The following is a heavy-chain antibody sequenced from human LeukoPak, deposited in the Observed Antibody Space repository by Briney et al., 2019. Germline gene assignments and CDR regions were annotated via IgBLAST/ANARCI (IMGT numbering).Heavy chain of an antibody. J-gene: IGHJ5*02. V-gene: IGHV4-59*08. CDR3: ASQRVGAAVNWFDP. CDR2: IYYSGST. Sequence: KPSETLSLACTVSGGSISSYYWSWIRQPPGKGLEWIGYIYYSGSTNYNPSLKSRVTISVDTSKNQFSLKLSSVTAADTAVFYCASQRVGAAVNWFDPWGQGTLVTVSS. CDR1: GGSISSYY. D-gene: IGHD1-26*01.